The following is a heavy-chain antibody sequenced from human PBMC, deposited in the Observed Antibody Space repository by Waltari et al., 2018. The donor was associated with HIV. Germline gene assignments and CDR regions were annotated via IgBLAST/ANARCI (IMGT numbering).Heavy chain of an antibody. CDR1: GSSVSRYG. Sequence: QVQLVESGGGVVRPGRSLRLSCAASGSSVSRYGMPWVCQAPGKGREWGAVIWHDGSKKYYAGSVKGRFTVSRDTSKNTLYLEINRLRAEDTAVYHCARDPGTLLIAVAGAFDYWGPGIPVTVSS. CDR2: IWHDGSKK. D-gene: IGHD6-19*01. CDR3: ARDPGTLLIAVAGAFDY. V-gene: IGHV3-33*01. J-gene: IGHJ4*02.